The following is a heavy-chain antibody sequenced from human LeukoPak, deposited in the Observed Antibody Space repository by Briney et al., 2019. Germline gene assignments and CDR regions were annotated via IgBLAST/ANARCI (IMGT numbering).Heavy chain of an antibody. CDR2: INPNSGGT. J-gene: IGHJ4*02. Sequence: GASVKVSCKASGYTFTGYYMHWVRQAPGQGLEWMGWINPNSGGTNYAQTFQGRVTMTRDTSISTAYMELSRLRSDDTAVYYCARDVRGGSGWDDYWGQGTLVTVSS. CDR3: ARDVRGGSGWDDY. D-gene: IGHD6-19*01. CDR1: GYTFTGYY. V-gene: IGHV1-2*02.